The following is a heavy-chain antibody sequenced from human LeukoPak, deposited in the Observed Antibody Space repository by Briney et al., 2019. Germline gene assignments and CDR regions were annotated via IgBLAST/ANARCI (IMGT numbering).Heavy chain of an antibody. CDR2: ISGSGGNT. D-gene: IGHD6-19*01. J-gene: IGHJ4*02. CDR1: GFTFSSYA. V-gene: IGHV3-23*01. CDR3: AREESGSSGWYDY. Sequence: GGSLRLSCGASGFTFSSYAMSWVRRAPGKGLEWVSSISGSGGNTYNADSVKGRFTISRDNSKNTLYLQMNSLRAEDTAVYYCAREESGSSGWYDYWGQGTLVTVSS.